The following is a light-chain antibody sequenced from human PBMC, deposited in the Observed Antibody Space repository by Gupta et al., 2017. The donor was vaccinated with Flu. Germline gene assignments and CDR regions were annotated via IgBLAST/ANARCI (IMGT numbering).Light chain of an antibody. CDR2: DFS. CDR3: CSYAGSYTYV. CDR1: SRDVGGYNY. V-gene: IGLV2-11*01. Sequence: QSALTQPRSVFGSPGQSVTIHCTGTSRDVGGYNYVSWYQQHPGKAPKLMLYDFSKRPSGVPDRFSGSKSGNTASLTISGLQPRDEADYDCCSYAGSYTYVFGTGTKVTVL. J-gene: IGLJ1*01.